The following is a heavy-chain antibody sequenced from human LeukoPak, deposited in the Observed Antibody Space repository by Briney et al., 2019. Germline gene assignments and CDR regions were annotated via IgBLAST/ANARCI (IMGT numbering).Heavy chain of an antibody. CDR2: IIPIFGTA. D-gene: IGHD2-2*01. V-gene: IGHV1-69*13. CDR1: GYTFTSYG. Sequence: ASVKVSCKASGYTFTSYGISWVRQAPGQGLEWMGGIIPIFGTANYAQKFQGRVTITADESTSTAYMELSSLRSEDTAVYYCAREESLSSSPGGWFDPWGQGTLVTVSS. J-gene: IGHJ5*02. CDR3: AREESLSSSPGGWFDP.